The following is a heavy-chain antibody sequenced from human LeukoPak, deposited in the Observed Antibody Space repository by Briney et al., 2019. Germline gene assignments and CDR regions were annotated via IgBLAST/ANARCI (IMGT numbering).Heavy chain of an antibody. D-gene: IGHD2-15*01. J-gene: IGHJ4*02. Sequence: GESLKISCKGSGYTFTTYWIGWVRQMPGKGLEWMGIIYPGDSDTRYSPSFQGQVTISADKSISTAYLQWSSLKASDTAMYYCARARYCSGGSCYAEYWGQGTLVTVSS. CDR1: GYTFTTYW. CDR3: ARARYCSGGSCYAEY. CDR2: IYPGDSDT. V-gene: IGHV5-51*01.